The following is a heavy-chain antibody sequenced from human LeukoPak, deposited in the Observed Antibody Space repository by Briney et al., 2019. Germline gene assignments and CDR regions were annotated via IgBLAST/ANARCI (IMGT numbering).Heavy chain of an antibody. Sequence: SETLSLTCTVSGGSISSSSYYWGWIRQPPGKGLEWIGSIYYSGVTYYNPSLKTRVTMSVDTSKSQFSLTVNSVTAADTAVYYCARLPVRLHGLEAAGGLDPWGQGTLVTVSS. V-gene: IGHV4-39*01. CDR3: ARLPVRLHGLEAAGGLDP. J-gene: IGHJ5*02. D-gene: IGHD6-13*01. CDR2: IYYSGVT. CDR1: GGSISSSSYY.